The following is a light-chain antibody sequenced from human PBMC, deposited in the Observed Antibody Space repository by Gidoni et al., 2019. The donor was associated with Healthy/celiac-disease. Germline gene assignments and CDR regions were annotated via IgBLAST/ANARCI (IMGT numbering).Light chain of an antibody. V-gene: IGLV3-1*01. CDR2: QDT. J-gene: IGLJ3*02. Sequence: SYELNQPPSVSVSPGQTASITCSGDKSGDKYACWYQQKAGQSPVLVIYQDTKRPSGIPARFSGSNSGNTATLTISGTQAMDEADYYCQAWDRSTGVFGGGTKLTVL. CDR1: KSGDKY. CDR3: QAWDRSTGV.